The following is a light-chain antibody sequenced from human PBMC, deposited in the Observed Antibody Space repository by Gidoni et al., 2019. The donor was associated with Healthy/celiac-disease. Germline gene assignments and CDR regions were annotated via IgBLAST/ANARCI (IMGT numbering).Light chain of an antibody. V-gene: IGKV3-20*01. CDR2: GAS. CDR1: QSVSSSY. J-gene: IGKJ1*01. Sequence: DIVLTQSPGTLSLSPGERAPLSCRASQSVSSSYLAWYQQKPGQAPRLLIYGASSRATGNPDRFSGSGSGTDFTLTISRLEPEDFAVYYCQQYGSSPSWTFGQGTKVEIK. CDR3: QQYGSSPSWT.